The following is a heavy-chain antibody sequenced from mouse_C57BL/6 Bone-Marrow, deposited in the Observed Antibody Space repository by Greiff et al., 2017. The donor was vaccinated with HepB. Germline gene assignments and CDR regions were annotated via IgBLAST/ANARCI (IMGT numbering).Heavy chain of an antibody. J-gene: IGHJ3*01. V-gene: IGHV1-81*01. D-gene: IGHD1-1*02. CDR3: ARGSPAWFAY. Sequence: VKLQQSGAELARPGASVKLSCKASGYTFTSYGISWVKQRTGQGLEWIGEIYPRSGNTYYNEKFKGKATLTADKSSSTAYMELRSLTSEDSAVYFCARGSPAWFAYWGQGTLVTVSA. CDR1: GYTFTSYG. CDR2: IYPRSGNT.